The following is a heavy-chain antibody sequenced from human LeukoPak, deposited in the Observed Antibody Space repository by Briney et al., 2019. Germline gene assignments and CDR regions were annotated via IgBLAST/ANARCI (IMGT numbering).Heavy chain of an antibody. J-gene: IGHJ4*02. D-gene: IGHD4-17*01. CDR3: ARIPMTTVTTGTPFDY. CDR2: INPNSGGT. Sequence: GASVKVSCKASGYTFTGYYMHWVRQAPGQGLEWMGWINPNSGGTNYAQKFQGRVTMTRDTSISTAYMELGRLRSDDTAVYYCARIPMTTVTTGTPFDYWGQGTLVTVSS. CDR1: GYTFTGYY. V-gene: IGHV1-2*02.